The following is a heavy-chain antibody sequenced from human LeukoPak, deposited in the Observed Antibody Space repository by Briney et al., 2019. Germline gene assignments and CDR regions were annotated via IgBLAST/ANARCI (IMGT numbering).Heavy chain of an antibody. V-gene: IGHV4-4*07. D-gene: IGHD2-21*01. CDR3: ARIDIYYYYMDV. CDR2: IYTSGST. Sequence: SETLSLTCTVSGGSISSYYWSWIRQPAGKGLEWIGRIYTSGSTYYNPSLKSRVTISGDTSKNQFSLKLSSVTAADTAVYACARIDIYYYYMDVWGKGTTVTISS. J-gene: IGHJ6*03. CDR1: GGSISSYY.